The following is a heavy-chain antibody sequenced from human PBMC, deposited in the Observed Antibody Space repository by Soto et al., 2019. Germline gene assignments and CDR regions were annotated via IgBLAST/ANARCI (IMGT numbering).Heavy chain of an antibody. J-gene: IGHJ5*02. CDR2: IYYSGST. CDR1: GGSITSGAYY. CDR3: ARGVSPYKTSWYVT. D-gene: IGHD6-13*01. Sequence: SETLSLTCAVSGGSITSGAYYWTWIRQHPGKGLEWIGYIYYSGSTYYNPSLKSRVSISVDTSKNQFSLRLSSVTAADTAVYYCARGVSPYKTSWYVTWGQGTLVTVS. V-gene: IGHV4-31*11.